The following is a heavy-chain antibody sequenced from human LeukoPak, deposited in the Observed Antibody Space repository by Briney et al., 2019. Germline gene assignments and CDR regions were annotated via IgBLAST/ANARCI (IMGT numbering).Heavy chain of an antibody. Sequence: GASVKVSCKASGYTFTRYYMHWLRQAPGQRLEWMGIINPSGGSTTYAQKFQGRVTMTRDTSTTTVYMELGSLRSDDTAVYYCARELAATGCDFWGQGTLVTVSS. CDR1: GYTFTRYY. D-gene: IGHD2-15*01. J-gene: IGHJ4*02. CDR2: INPSGGST. CDR3: ARELAATGCDF. V-gene: IGHV1-46*01.